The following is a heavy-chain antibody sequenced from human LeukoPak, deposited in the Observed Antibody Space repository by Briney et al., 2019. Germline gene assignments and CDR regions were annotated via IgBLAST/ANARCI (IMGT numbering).Heavy chain of an antibody. D-gene: IGHD3-22*01. J-gene: IGHJ4*02. CDR3: ARDGGIVVVTWLDY. Sequence: GGSLRLSCAASGFTFSSYAMHWVRQAPGKGLEWVAVISYDGSNKYYADSVKGRFTISRDNSKNTLYLQMNSLRAEDTAVYYCARDGGIVVVTWLDYWGQGTLVTVSS. V-gene: IGHV3-30*04. CDR1: GFTFSSYA. CDR2: ISYDGSNK.